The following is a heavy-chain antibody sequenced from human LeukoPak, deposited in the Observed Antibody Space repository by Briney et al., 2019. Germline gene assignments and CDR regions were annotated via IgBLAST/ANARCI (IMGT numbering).Heavy chain of an antibody. V-gene: IGHV3-23*01. D-gene: IGHD1-26*01. J-gene: IGHJ3*02. CDR3: ARGRWDDAFDI. CDR1: GFTFSSYA. CDR2: ISGSGGST. Sequence: GGSLRLSCAASGFTFSSYAMSWVRQAPGKGLEWVSAISGSGGSTYYADSVKGRFTISRDNAENSLYLQMTSLRAEDAAVYYCARGRWDDAFDIWGQGTLVTVSS.